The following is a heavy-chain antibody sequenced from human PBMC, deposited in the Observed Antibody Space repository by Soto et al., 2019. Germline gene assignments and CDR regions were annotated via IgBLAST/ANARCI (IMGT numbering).Heavy chain of an antibody. CDR3: ARHIVVVTAIHPYYFDD. CDR1: GGSISSSSYY. J-gene: IGHJ4*02. CDR2: IYYSGST. Sequence: SETLSLTCTVSGGSISSSSYYWGWIRQPPGKGLEWIGSIYYSGSTYYNPSLKSRVTISVDTSKNQFSLKLSSVTAADTAVYYCARHIVVVTAIHPYYFDDSGQGTLVTVSS. V-gene: IGHV4-39*01. D-gene: IGHD2-21*02.